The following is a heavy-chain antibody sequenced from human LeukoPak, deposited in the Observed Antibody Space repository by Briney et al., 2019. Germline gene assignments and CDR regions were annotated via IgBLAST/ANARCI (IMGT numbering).Heavy chain of an antibody. J-gene: IGHJ4*02. V-gene: IGHV3-33*01. CDR2: IWYDGSNK. Sequence: PGRSLRLSCAASGFTFSSYGMHWVRQAPGKGLEWVAVIWYDGSNKYYADSVKGRFTISRDNSKNTLYLQMNSLRAEDTAVYYCAIFARGIGSGSYGFDYWGQGTLVTVSS. CDR1: GFTFSSYG. CDR3: AIFARGIGSGSYGFDY. D-gene: IGHD3-10*01.